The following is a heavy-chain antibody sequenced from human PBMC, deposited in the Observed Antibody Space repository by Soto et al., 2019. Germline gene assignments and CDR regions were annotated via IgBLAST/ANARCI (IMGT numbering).Heavy chain of an antibody. D-gene: IGHD3-16*01. CDR1: GGSIGSSDYY. CDR3: ARQTGGFGYYSDY. V-gene: IGHV4-39*01. CDR2: VYYSGST. J-gene: IGHJ4*02. Sequence: SQPMSVKWIVAGGSIGSSDYYWGWVRQPPGKGLEWIGAVYYSGSTYYNPSLTGRVTISVDTSKNQFSLNLRSVTAADTAVYYCARQTGGFGYYSDYWGQGALVTVSA.